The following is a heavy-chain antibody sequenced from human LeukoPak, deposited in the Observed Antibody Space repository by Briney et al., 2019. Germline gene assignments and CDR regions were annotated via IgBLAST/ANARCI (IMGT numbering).Heavy chain of an antibody. J-gene: IGHJ5*02. V-gene: IGHV4-59*12. Sequence: SETLSLTCTVSGGSISSYYWSWIRQPPGKGLEWIGYTYYSGSTNYNPSLKSRVTISVGTSKNQFSLKLSSVTAADTAVYYCARGEDYYDSSGPNWFDPWGQGALVTVSS. CDR3: ARGEDYYDSSGPNWFDP. CDR2: TYYSGST. D-gene: IGHD3-22*01. CDR1: GGSISSYY.